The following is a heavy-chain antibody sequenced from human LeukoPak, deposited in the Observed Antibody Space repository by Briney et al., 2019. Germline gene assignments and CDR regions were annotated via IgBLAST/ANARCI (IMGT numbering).Heavy chain of an antibody. CDR2: ISAYNGNT. D-gene: IGHD6-13*01. Sequence: ASVKVSCKASGYTFTSYGISWVRQAPGQGLEWMGWISAYNGNTNYAQKFQGRVTMTRDTSISTAYMELSRLRSDDTAVYYCARGEQQLDGVGYWGQGTLVTVSS. CDR1: GYTFTSYG. J-gene: IGHJ4*02. V-gene: IGHV1-18*01. CDR3: ARGEQQLDGVGY.